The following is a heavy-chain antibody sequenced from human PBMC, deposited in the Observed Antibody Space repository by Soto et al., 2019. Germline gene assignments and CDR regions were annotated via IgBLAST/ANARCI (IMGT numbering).Heavy chain of an antibody. CDR2: INHSGST. CDR1: GGSFSGYY. J-gene: IGHJ4*02. V-gene: IGHV4-34*01. CDR3: ARAVAGSIDY. Sequence: QVQLQQWGAGLLKPSETLSLTCAVYGGSFSGYYWSWIRQPPGKGLEWIGEINHSGSTNYNPSLKRRVTISVDTAKHQFYLKLSSVTAADTAVYYCARAVAGSIDYWGQGTLVTVAS. D-gene: IGHD6-19*01.